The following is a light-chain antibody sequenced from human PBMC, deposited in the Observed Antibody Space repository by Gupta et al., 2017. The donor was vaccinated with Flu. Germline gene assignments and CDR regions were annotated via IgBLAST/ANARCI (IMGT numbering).Light chain of an antibody. CDR2: AAS. CDR1: QSITNNY. J-gene: IGKJ1*01. CDR3: QQHGRSPRT. Sequence: TRSLSPVERTTLTSRASQSITNNYVAWYQLKPGQAPRLLISAASSRAIGTPDRFSGSGSGTDFTLTIVRLEAEDVAMYYCQQHGRSPRTFGQGTKVEI. V-gene: IGKV3-20*01.